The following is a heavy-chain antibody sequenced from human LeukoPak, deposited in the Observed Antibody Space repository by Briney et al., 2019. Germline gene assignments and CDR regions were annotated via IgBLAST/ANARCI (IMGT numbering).Heavy chain of an antibody. CDR1: GFTFSSYW. CDR3: ARDQSIAGPTTADY. CDR2: IKQDGSEK. D-gene: IGHD1-26*01. Sequence: GGSLRLSCAASGFTFSSYWMSWVRQTPGKGLEWVANIKQDGSEKYYMDSVKGRFTISRDNAKNSLYLQMNSLRAEDTAVYYCARDQSIAGPTTADYWGQGTLVTVSS. J-gene: IGHJ4*02. V-gene: IGHV3-7*01.